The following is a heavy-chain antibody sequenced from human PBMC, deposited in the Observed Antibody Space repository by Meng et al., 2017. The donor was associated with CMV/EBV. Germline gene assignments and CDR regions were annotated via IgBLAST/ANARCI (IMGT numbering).Heavy chain of an antibody. D-gene: IGHD3-16*01. V-gene: IGHV3-48*03. CDR3: ASDLGGTPYFDC. CDR2: ISSSGSTI. Sequence: GGSLRLSCAASGFTFSSYEMNWVRQAPGKGLEWVSYISSSGSTIYYADSVKGRFTISRDNAKNSLSLQMNSLRAEGTAVYYCASDLGGTPYFDCWGQGTLVTVSS. CDR1: GFTFSSYE. J-gene: IGHJ4*03.